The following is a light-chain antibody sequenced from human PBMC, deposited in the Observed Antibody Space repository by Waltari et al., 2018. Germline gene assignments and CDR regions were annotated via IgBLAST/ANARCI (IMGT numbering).Light chain of an antibody. CDR1: RSDVGGYNY. V-gene: IGLV2-8*01. CDR2: EVT. J-gene: IGLJ1*01. CDR3: TSYAGSNNYV. Sequence: QSALTQPPSASGSPGQSVTISCPGTRSDVGGYNYVSWYQQHPGKVPKVIIYEVTKRPSGVPDRFSGSKSGNTASLTVSGLQAEDEADYYCTSYAGSNNYVFGTGTKVTVL.